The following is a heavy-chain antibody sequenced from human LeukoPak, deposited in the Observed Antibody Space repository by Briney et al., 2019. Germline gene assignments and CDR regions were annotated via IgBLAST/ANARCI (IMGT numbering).Heavy chain of an antibody. D-gene: IGHD4-17*01. CDR2: ISYAGSNK. Sequence: GGSLRLSCAASGFTFSSYAMHWVRQAPGKGLEWVAVISYAGSNKYYADSVKGRFTISRDNSKNTLYLQMNSLRAEDTAVYYCAREWSYGDYFDYWGQGTLVTVSS. CDR1: GFTFSSYA. J-gene: IGHJ4*02. CDR3: AREWSYGDYFDY. V-gene: IGHV3-30-3*01.